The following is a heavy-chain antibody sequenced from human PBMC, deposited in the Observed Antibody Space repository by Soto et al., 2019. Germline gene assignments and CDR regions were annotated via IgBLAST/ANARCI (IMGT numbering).Heavy chain of an antibody. V-gene: IGHV5-51*01. CDR3: ARLAGQNFDF. CDR1: GYKFTGYW. CDR2: IYPADSDT. J-gene: IGHJ4*02. D-gene: IGHD1-1*01. Sequence: GESLKISCKASGYKFTGYWIGWVRQMPGKGLECMGIIYPADSDTRYRPSIQGQVTISANESISTAYLQWSSLKASDTAIYFCARLAGQNFDFWGQGTLVTVSS.